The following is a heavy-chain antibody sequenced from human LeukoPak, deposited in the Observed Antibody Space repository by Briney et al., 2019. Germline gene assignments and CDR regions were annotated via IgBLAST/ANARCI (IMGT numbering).Heavy chain of an antibody. J-gene: IGHJ4*02. CDR1: GGSISSYY. D-gene: IGHD3-22*01. CDR2: IYYSGST. Sequence: SETLSLTCTVSGGSISSYYWSWIRQPPGKGLEWIGYIYYSGSTNYNPSLKSRVTISVDTSKNQFSLKLSSVTAADTAVYYCTRHFYDSSGTVTNDYWGQGTLVTVSS. V-gene: IGHV4-59*01. CDR3: TRHFYDSSGTVTNDY.